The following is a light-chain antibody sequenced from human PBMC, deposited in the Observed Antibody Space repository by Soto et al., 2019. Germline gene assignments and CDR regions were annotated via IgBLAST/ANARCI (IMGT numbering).Light chain of an antibody. V-gene: IGKV3-11*01. CDR3: LQRTTWPT. J-gene: IGKJ5*01. CDR1: QTISTS. Sequence: EIVLTQSPATLSLSPGDRATLSCRASQTISTSLAWYQHQPGQPPRLLILAASNSAAGVPARFKGGGSVTAFTLTILSLAPEESEVYYCLQRTTWPTFGQGTRLETK. CDR2: AAS.